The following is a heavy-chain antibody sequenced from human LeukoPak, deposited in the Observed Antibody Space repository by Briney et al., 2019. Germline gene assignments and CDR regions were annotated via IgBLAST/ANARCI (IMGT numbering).Heavy chain of an antibody. CDR2: INPNSGGA. D-gene: IGHD7-27*01. J-gene: IGHJ3*02. CDR1: GYSFIGYY. Sequence: EASVKGSCKASGYSFIGYYIHWVRQAPGQGLEWMGWINPNSGGANYAQKFQGRVTMTRDTSISTVYMELTRLRSDDTAMYYCAKSTNWGSISDGFDIWGQGTMVTVAS. V-gene: IGHV1-2*02. CDR3: AKSTNWGSISDGFDI.